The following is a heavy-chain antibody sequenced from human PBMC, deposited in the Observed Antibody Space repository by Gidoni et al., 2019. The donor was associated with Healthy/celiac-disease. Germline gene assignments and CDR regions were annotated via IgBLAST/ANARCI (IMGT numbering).Heavy chain of an antibody. D-gene: IGHD5-18*01. Sequence: QVQLVQSGAEVKKPGASVKVSCKASGYTFTSYGITWVRQAPGQGLEWMGWISAYNGNTNYAQKLQGRVTMTTDTSTSTAYMELRSLRSDDTAVYYCARLPWDTAMVRGYYYYGMDVWGQGTTVTVSS. CDR3: ARLPWDTAMVRGYYYYGMDV. CDR2: ISAYNGNT. J-gene: IGHJ6*02. CDR1: GYTFTSYG. V-gene: IGHV1-18*01.